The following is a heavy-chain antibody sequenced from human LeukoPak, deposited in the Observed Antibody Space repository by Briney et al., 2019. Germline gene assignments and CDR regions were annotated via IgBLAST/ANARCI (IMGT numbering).Heavy chain of an antibody. J-gene: IGHJ5*02. CDR2: ISYDGSNK. CDR3: AKDPGEYGDLANWFDP. CDR1: GFTFSSYG. Sequence: GGSLRLSCAASGFTFSSYGMHWVRQAPGKGLEWVADISYDGSNKYYADSVKGRFTISRDNSKNTLYLQMNSLRAEDTAVYYCAKDPGEYGDLANWFDPWGQGTLVTVSS. V-gene: IGHV3-30*18. D-gene: IGHD4-17*01.